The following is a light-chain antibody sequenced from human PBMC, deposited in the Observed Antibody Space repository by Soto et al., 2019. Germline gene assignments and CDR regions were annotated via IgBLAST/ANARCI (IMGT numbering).Light chain of an antibody. CDR3: QQYGSSLYT. J-gene: IGKJ2*01. CDR1: HSVSSNH. CDR2: DAS. V-gene: IGKV3-20*01. Sequence: DIVLPQSPGTLSLSPGERATLSCRASHSVSSNHLAWYQQKPGQAPRLLMSDASNRAPGIPARFSGSGSGTDFTLTINRLEPEDFAVYYCQQYGSSLYTFGQGTKVDI.